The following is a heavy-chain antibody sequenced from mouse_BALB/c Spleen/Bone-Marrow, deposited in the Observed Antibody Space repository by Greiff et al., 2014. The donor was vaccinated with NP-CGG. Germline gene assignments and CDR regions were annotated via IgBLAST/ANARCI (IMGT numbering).Heavy chain of an antibody. CDR3: ARDRGLRRGYWYFDV. CDR2: IRNKANGYTT. CDR1: GFTFTDYY. V-gene: IGHV7-3*02. J-gene: IGHJ1*01. D-gene: IGHD2-2*01. Sequence: EVMLVESGGGLVQPGGSLRLSCATSGFTFTDYYMSWVRQPPGKALEWLGFIRNKANGYTTEYSASVKGRFTISRDNSQSILYLQMNTLRAEDSATYYCARDRGLRRGYWYFDVWGAGTTVTVSS.